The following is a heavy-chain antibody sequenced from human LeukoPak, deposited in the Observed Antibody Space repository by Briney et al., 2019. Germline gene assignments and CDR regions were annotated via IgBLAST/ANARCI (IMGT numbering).Heavy chain of an antibody. V-gene: IGHV5-51*01. CDR3: AREGTAATATSNWFDP. D-gene: IGHD6-13*01. CDR1: GYSFTSYW. J-gene: IGHJ5*02. CDR2: IYPGDSDT. Sequence: GESLKISCKGSGYSFTSYWIGWVRQMPGKGLEWMGIIYPGDSDTRYSPSFQGQVTISADESRSTAYLQWSSLKASDTATYYCAREGTAATATSNWFDPWGQGTLVTVSS.